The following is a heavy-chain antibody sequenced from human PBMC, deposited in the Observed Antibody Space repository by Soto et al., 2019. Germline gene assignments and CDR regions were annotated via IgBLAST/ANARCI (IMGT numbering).Heavy chain of an antibody. CDR1: GFSFSSYD. Sequence: QVHLVESGGGVVQPGRSLRLSCAASGFSFSSYDMHWVRQAPGKGLEWVAMISYDGSDKYFSDSVKGRFTISRDNSKXXXXXXXXXXXXXXXXXXXXXXXXXXXXXXAFDIWGQGTMVTVSS. V-gene: IGHV3-30*03. CDR2: ISYDGSDK. J-gene: IGHJ3*02. CDR3: XXXXXXXXXXAFDI.